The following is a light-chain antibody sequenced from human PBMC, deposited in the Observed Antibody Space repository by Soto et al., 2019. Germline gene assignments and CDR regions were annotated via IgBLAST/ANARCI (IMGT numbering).Light chain of an antibody. J-gene: IGKJ4*01. Sequence: EIVLTQSPATLSLSPGERATLSCRASQSVSSYLAWYQQKPGQAPRLLIYDASNRATGIPARLSGSGSGTDFLLTISSLEPEDFAVYYCQQRSNWPLTFGGGTKVEIK. CDR3: QQRSNWPLT. V-gene: IGKV3-11*01. CDR2: DAS. CDR1: QSVSSY.